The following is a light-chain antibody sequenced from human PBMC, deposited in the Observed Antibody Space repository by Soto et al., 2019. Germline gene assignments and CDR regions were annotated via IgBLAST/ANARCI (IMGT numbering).Light chain of an antibody. J-gene: IGLJ2*01. CDR2: DNN. V-gene: IGLV1-51*01. Sequence: QSVLTQPPSVSAAPGQKVTISCSGSSSNIGTTFVSWYHHLPGAAPKLLIYDNNQRPSGIPDRFSGSKSGTSGTLVITGLQTGDEADYYCAAWDNSLTAVVLGGGTKLTVL. CDR3: AAWDNSLTAVV. CDR1: SSNIGTTF.